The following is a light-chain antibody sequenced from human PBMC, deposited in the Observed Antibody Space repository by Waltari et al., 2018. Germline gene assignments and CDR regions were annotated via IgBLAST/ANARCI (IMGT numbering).Light chain of an antibody. J-gene: IGLJ2*01. CDR3: QSADSSGTYVV. CDR1: ALPKQD. Sequence: SYELTQPPSVSVSPGQTARTTCSADALPKQDPYWYQQRPGQAPVLVIYRDTERPSGIPERFSGSTSGTTVTLTISGVQAEDEADYYCQSADSSGTYVVFGGGTKLTVL. V-gene: IGLV3-25*03. CDR2: RDT.